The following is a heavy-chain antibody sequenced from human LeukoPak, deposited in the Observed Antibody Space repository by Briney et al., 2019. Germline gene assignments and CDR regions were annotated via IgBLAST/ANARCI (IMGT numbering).Heavy chain of an antibody. CDR3: ARVGCSSTSCYGRWFDP. V-gene: IGHV3-11*03. Sequence: GGSLRLSCAASGFTFSDYYMSWIRQAPGKGLEWVSYISSSSSYTNYADSVKGRFTISRHNAKNSLYLQMNSLRAEDTAVCYCARVGCSSTSCYGRWFDPWGQGTLVTVSS. D-gene: IGHD2-2*01. CDR1: GFTFSDYY. CDR2: ISSSSSYT. J-gene: IGHJ5*02.